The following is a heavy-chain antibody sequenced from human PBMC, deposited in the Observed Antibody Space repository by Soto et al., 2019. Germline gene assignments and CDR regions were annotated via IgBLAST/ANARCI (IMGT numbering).Heavy chain of an antibody. Sequence: EVQLVESGGGLVQPGEALRLSCAASGFTFTKYWMHWVRLAPGKGPVWVSYISSDGTTTDYADSVKGRFTISRDNANNMLYRQMDSLRVEDTAVYYCAIQDCTNDGCREAAVTVGGAREYWGQGAQVTGSS. CDR3: AIQDCTNDGCREAAVTVGGAREY. CDR2: ISSDGTTT. D-gene: IGHD2-8*01. J-gene: IGHJ1*01. CDR1: GFTFTKYW. V-gene: IGHV3-74*01.